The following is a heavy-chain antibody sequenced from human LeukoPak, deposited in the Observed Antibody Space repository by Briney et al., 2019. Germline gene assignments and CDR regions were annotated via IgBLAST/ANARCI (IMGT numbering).Heavy chain of an antibody. J-gene: IGHJ4*02. V-gene: IGHV3-30*02. Sequence: GGSLRLSCAASGFTFSRYGMHWVRQAPGKGLECVAFLRSDGSNKDYADSVKGRFTISRDNSKNTLYLQMNSLTVEDTAVYYCARPRPGTTWHYFDSWGQGTLVTVSS. D-gene: IGHD2/OR15-2a*01. CDR3: ARPRPGTTWHYFDS. CDR2: LRSDGSNK. CDR1: GFTFSRYG.